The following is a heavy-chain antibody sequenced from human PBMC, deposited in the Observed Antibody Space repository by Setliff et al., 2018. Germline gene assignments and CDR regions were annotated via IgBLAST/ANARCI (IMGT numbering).Heavy chain of an antibody. V-gene: IGHV3-30*02. CDR1: GFTFSGYG. CDR3: AKDASDYYWYFNV. D-gene: IGHD4-17*01. J-gene: IGHJ2*01. Sequence: GALRLSCSASGFTFSGYGMHWVRQAPGKGLEWVAALGYDGTNEYYADSVKGRFTIYRDNSKNTLYLQMNSLRREDTAVYYCAKDASDYYWYFNVWGRGTLVTVSS. CDR2: LGYDGTNE.